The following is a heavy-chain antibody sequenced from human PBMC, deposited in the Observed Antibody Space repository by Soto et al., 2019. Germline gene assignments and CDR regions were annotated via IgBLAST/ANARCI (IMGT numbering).Heavy chain of an antibody. CDR2: IYPSDSDT. CDR1: GYNFAGYW. Sequence: GESLKISCKGSGYNFAGYWIAWVRQMPGKGLELMGIIYPSDSDTRYRPSFQGQVTISADKSISTAYLQWSSLRASDTAMYYCARGGVSTGTFDYWGRGTQVTVSS. V-gene: IGHV5-51*01. CDR3: ARGGVSTGTFDY. D-gene: IGHD1-7*01. J-gene: IGHJ4*02.